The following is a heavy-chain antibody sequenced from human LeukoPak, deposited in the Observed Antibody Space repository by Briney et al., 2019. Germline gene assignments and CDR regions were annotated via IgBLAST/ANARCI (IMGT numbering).Heavy chain of an antibody. Sequence: PGGSLRLSCAASGFTFTSYWMIWVRQAPGKGLEWVANIKQDGSEKYYVDSVKGRFTISRDNAKNSLYLQMNSLRAEDTAVYYCARDTGGDYVWGSYRYYFDYWGQGTLVTVSS. CDR3: ARDTGGDYVWGSYRYYFDY. J-gene: IGHJ4*02. CDR2: IKQDGSEK. V-gene: IGHV3-7*03. CDR1: GFTFTSYW. D-gene: IGHD3-16*02.